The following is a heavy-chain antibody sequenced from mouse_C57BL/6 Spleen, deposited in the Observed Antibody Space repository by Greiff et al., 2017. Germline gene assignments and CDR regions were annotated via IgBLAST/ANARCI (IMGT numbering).Heavy chain of an antibody. CDR3: ARTLSVYYYGKSMYFDV. CDR1: GYTFTSYW. J-gene: IGHJ1*03. V-gene: IGHV1-72*01. Sequence: QVQLPQPGAELVKPGASVKLSCKASGYTFTSYWMHWVKQRPGRGLEWIGRIDPNSGGTKYNEKFKSKATLTVDKPSSTAYIQLSSRTSEDSAVYDGARTLSVYYYGKSMYFDVWGTGTTVTVSS. CDR2: IDPNSGGT. D-gene: IGHD1-1*01.